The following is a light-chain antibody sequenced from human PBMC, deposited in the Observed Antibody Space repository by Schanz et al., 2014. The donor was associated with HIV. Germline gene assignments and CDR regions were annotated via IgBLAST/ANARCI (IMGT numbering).Light chain of an antibody. V-gene: IGKV3-20*01. J-gene: IGKJ1*01. CDR1: QSVSFK. Sequence: EIVLTQSPGTLSLSRGERATLSCRASQSVSFKLAWYQQKPGQAPRLLIYGASSRATDIPDRFSGSGSGTDFTLTISRLEPEDFAVYYCQQYGSSPPTFGQGTKVEIK. CDR2: GAS. CDR3: QQYGSSPPT.